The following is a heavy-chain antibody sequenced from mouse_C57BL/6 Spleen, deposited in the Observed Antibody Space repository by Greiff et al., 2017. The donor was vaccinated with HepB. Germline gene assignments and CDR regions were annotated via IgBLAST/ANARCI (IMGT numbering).Heavy chain of an antibody. Sequence: QVQLQQSGSELRSPGSSVKLSCKDFDSEVFPIAYMSWVRQKPGHGFEWIGGILPSIGRTIYGEKFEDKATLDADTLSNTAYLELNSLTSEDSAIYYCARKGYYGSSTYYFDYWGQGTTLTVSS. CDR3: ARKGYYGSSTYYFDY. V-gene: IGHV15-2*01. D-gene: IGHD1-1*01. CDR1: DSEVFPIAY. CDR2: ILPSIGRT. J-gene: IGHJ2*01.